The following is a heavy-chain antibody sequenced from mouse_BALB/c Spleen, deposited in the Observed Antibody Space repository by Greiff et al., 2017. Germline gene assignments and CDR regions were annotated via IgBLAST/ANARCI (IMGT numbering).Heavy chain of an antibody. CDR2: INPSTGYT. Sequence: VKLVESGAELAKPGASVKMSCKASGYTFTSYWMHWVKQRPGQGLEWIGYINPSTGYTEYNQKFKDKATLTADKSSSTAYMQLSSLTSEDSAVYYCARSTMITIYAMDYWGQGTSVTVSS. J-gene: IGHJ4*01. V-gene: IGHV1-7*01. CDR1: GYTFTSYW. D-gene: IGHD2-4*01. CDR3: ARSTMITIYAMDY.